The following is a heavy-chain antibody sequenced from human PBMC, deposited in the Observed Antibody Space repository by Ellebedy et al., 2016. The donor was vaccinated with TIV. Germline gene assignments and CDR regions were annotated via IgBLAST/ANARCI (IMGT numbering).Heavy chain of an antibody. CDR2: IYYSGST. CDR1: GGSISSSSYY. Sequence: MPSETLSLTCTVSGGSISSSSYYWGWIRQPPGKGLVWIGSIYYSGSTYYNPSLKSRVTISVDTSKNQFSLKLSSVTAADTAVYYCARNPYITMVRGVFDYWGQGTLVTVSS. CDR3: ARNPYITMVRGVFDY. V-gene: IGHV4-39*01. D-gene: IGHD3-10*01. J-gene: IGHJ4*02.